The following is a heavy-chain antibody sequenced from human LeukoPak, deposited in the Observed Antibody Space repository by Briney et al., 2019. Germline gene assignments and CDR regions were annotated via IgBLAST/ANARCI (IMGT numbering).Heavy chain of an antibody. CDR2: ISYDGSNK. CDR3: ARGVLLVGAIDY. Sequence: GGSLRLSCAASGFTFSSYAMHWVRQAPGKGLEWVAVISYDGSNKYYADSVKGRFTISRDNSKNTLCLQMNSLRAEDTAVYYCARGVLLVGAIDYWGQGTLVTVSS. CDR1: GFTFSSYA. J-gene: IGHJ4*02. D-gene: IGHD1-26*01. V-gene: IGHV3-30-3*01.